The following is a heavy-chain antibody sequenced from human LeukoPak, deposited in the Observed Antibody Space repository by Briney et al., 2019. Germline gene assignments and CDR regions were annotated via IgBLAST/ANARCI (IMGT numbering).Heavy chain of an antibody. V-gene: IGHV1-46*01. D-gene: IGHD2-21*02. CDR3: ARGVTPKGVFDY. J-gene: IGHJ4*02. CDR1: GYPFSAHF. Sequence: ASVKVSCKASGYPFSAHFLNWVRQAPGQGLEWMGIINPSGGSTSYAQKFQGRVTMTRDTSTSTVYMELSSLRSEDTAVYYCARGVTPKGVFDYWGQGTLVTVSS. CDR2: INPSGGST.